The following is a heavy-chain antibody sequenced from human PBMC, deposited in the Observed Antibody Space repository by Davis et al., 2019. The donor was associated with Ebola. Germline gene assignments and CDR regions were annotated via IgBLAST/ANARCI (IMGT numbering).Heavy chain of an antibody. CDR2: ISSSSSYI. V-gene: IGHV3-21*01. J-gene: IGHJ4*02. CDR3: ARDRGYPLLRQGLYYFDY. D-gene: IGHD3-3*01. CDR1: GFTFSSYS. Sequence: GESLKISCAASGFTFSSYSMNWVRQAPGKGLEWVSSISSSSSYIYYADSVKGRFTISRDNAKNSLYLQMNSLRAEDTAVYYCARDRGYPLLRQGLYYFDYWGQGTLVTVSS.